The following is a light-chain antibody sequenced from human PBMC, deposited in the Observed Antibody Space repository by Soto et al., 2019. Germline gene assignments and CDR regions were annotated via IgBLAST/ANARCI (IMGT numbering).Light chain of an antibody. CDR2: RAS. V-gene: IGKV1-5*03. CDR3: QQYDSYPWT. J-gene: IGKJ1*01. Sequence: DIQMTQSPSTLSASVGDRVTITCRASQSIRSWLAWYQQKAGPAPKLLIYRASSLESGVPSRFSGSGSGTDFALTISSLQPDDFATYYCQQYDSYPWTFGQGTKVDIK. CDR1: QSIRSW.